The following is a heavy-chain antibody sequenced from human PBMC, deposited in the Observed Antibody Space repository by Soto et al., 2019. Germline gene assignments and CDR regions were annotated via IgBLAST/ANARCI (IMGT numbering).Heavy chain of an antibody. D-gene: IGHD2-2*01. J-gene: IGHJ3*02. V-gene: IGHV4-39*01. CDR3: ANFLRPGVPAAAISDAFDI. CDR1: GGSISSSSYY. Sequence: ETLSLTCTVSGGSISSSSYYWGWIRQPPGKGLEWIGSIYYSGSTYYNPSLKSRVTISVDTSKNQFSLKLSSVTAADTAVYYCANFLRPGVPAAAISDAFDIWGQGTMVTVSS. CDR2: IYYSGST.